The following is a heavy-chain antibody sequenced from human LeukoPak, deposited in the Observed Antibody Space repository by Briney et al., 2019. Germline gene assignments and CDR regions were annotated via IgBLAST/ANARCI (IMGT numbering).Heavy chain of an antibody. CDR1: GGSFSGYY. D-gene: IGHD3-22*01. Sequence: SETLSLTCAVYGGSFSGYYWSWIRQPPGKGLEWIGEINHSGSTNYNPSLKSRVTISVDTSKNQFSLKLSSVTAADTAVYYCARGGLSSSGYYYDYWGQGTLVTVSS. CDR2: INHSGST. CDR3: ARGGLSSSGYYYDY. V-gene: IGHV4-34*01. J-gene: IGHJ4*02.